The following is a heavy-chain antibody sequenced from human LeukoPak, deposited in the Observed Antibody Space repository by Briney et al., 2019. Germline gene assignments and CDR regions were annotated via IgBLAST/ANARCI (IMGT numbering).Heavy chain of an antibody. D-gene: IGHD2-2*01. CDR2: IYYSGST. Sequence: PSETLSLTCTVSGGSISSYYWSWIRQPPGKGLEWIGYIYYSGSTYYNPSLKSRVTISVDTSKNQFSLKLSSVTAADTAVYYCARARLGYCSSTSCYAGDYFDYWGQGTLVTVSS. CDR1: GGSISSYY. J-gene: IGHJ4*02. V-gene: IGHV4-59*12. CDR3: ARARLGYCSSTSCYAGDYFDY.